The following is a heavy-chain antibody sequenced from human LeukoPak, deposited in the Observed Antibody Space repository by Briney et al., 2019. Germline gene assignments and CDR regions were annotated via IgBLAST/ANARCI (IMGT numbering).Heavy chain of an antibody. D-gene: IGHD2-2*02. CDR3: ARGKGVVPAAIRYYYYGMDV. J-gene: IGHJ6*04. V-gene: IGHV4-34*01. Sequence: SETLSLTCAVYGGSFSGYYWSWIRQPPGKGLEWIGEINHSGSTNYNPSLKSRVTISVDTSKNQFSLKLSSVTAADTAVYYCARGKGVVPAAIRYYYYGMDVWGKGTTATVSS. CDR1: GGSFSGYY. CDR2: INHSGST.